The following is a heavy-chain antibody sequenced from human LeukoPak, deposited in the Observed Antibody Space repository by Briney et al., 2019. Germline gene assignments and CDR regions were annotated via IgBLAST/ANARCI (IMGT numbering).Heavy chain of an antibody. CDR1: GGSISSGGYY. CDR2: FYYSGST. Sequence: SETLSLTCTVSGGSISSGGYYWSWIRQHPGKGLEWIGYFYYSGSTYYNPSLKSRVTISVDTSKNQFSLKLSSVTAADTAVYYCAREGQCSGGSCYDYWGQGTLVTV. V-gene: IGHV4-31*03. J-gene: IGHJ4*02. D-gene: IGHD2-15*01. CDR3: AREGQCSGGSCYDY.